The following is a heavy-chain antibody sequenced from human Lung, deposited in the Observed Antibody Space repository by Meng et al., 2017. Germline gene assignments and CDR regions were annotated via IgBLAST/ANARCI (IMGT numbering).Heavy chain of an antibody. Sequence: QVQLQQWGAGLLKPSETLSLTCGVYGGSFSGYYWSWLRQPPGKGLEWIGEISHSGSTNYNPSLKSRVTISVDTSKNQFSLQLTPVTAADTAMYYCTRAPLPAGRGLKNWFEPWGQGTLVTVSS. D-gene: IGHD2-2*01. CDR3: TRAPLPAGRGLKNWFEP. J-gene: IGHJ5*02. CDR2: ISHSGST. V-gene: IGHV4-34*01. CDR1: GGSFSGYY.